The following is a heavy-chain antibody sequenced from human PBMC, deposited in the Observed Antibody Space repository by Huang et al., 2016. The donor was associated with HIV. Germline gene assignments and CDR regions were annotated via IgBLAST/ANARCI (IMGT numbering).Heavy chain of an antibody. CDR1: GFTFSNFG. V-gene: IGHV3-21*02. D-gene: IGHD2-21*02. Sequence: EEQLVESGGGLVKPGGSLRLSCAASGFTFSNFGMNWVGQAPGRGLEWVAFISKSGGYIHYGDSVKGRVTVSRDNAKNSLYLHMKSLRVEDTAVYYCAREIRSTVVTPDAFDMWGQGTMVTVSS. CDR2: ISKSGGYI. CDR3: AREIRSTVVTPDAFDM. J-gene: IGHJ3*02.